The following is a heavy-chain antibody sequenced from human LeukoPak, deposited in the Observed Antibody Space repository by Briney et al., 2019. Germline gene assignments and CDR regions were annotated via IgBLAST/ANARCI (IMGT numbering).Heavy chain of an antibody. J-gene: IGHJ3*02. CDR2: ISAYNGNT. CDR3: ARDLADSGYDRYAFDI. V-gene: IGHV1-18*01. CDR1: GYTFTSYG. D-gene: IGHD5-12*01. Sequence: ASVKVSCKASGYTFTSYGISWVRQAPGQGLEWMGWISAYNGNTNYAQKLQGRVTMTTDTSTSTAYMELRSLRSDDTAVYYCARDLADSGYDRYAFDIWGQGTMVTVSS.